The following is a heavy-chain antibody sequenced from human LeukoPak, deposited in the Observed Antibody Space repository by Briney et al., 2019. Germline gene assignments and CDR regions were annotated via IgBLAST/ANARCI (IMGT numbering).Heavy chain of an antibody. CDR2: VYYTGST. CDR3: TRRGGGSSSDWFDP. CDR1: GGSISNYY. D-gene: IGHD6-6*01. V-gene: IGHV4-59*08. Sequence: SSETLSLTCTVSGGSISNYYWSWIRQPPGKGLEWIGYVYYTGSTSYNPSLKSRVTISGDTSKNQFSLKLSSVTAADTAVYYCTRRGGGSSSDWFDPWGQGTLVIVSS. J-gene: IGHJ5*02.